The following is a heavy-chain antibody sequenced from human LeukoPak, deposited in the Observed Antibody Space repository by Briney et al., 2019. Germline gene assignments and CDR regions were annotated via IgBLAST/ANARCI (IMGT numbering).Heavy chain of an antibody. J-gene: IGHJ6*02. Sequence: GGSLRLSCVGSGFTFSNYAMSWVRQVPGKGVEWVSVLGGSDGSVHYADSVKGRFIISRDNSKNTLYLRVNSLRAEDTAVYHCAKAMSSTSLYHYHGMDVWGQGTTVTVSS. D-gene: IGHD2-2*01. CDR2: LGGSDGSV. V-gene: IGHV3-23*01. CDR1: GFTFSNYA. CDR3: AKAMSSTSLYHYHGMDV.